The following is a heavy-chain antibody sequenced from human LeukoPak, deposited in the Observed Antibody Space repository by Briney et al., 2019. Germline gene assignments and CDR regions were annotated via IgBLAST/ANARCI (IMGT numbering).Heavy chain of an antibody. CDR1: GGTFSSYA. CDR2: IIPIFGTA. J-gene: IGHJ4*02. V-gene: IGHV1-69*13. D-gene: IGHD2-2*01. Sequence: ASVKVSCKASGGTFSSYAISWVRQAPGQGLEWMGGIIPIFGTANYAQKFQGRVTITADESTSTAYMELRSLRSDDTAVYYCARDRRVVPAAKIDYWGQGTLVTVSS. CDR3: ARDRRVVPAAKIDY.